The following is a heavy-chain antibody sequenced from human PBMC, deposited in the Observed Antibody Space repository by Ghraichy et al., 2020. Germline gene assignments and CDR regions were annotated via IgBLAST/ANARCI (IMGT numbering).Heavy chain of an antibody. V-gene: IGHV3-30*02. Sequence: SCAASGLTFSSYGIHWVRQAPGKGLEWVAFIRYDGSNKNYADSVKGRFTISRDNSKNTVYLQMNSLRAEDTAVYYCAKDGGGDFDYWGQGTLVTVSS. CDR1: GLTFSSYG. CDR3: AKDGGGDFDY. J-gene: IGHJ4*02. D-gene: IGHD3-16*01. CDR2: IRYDGSNK.